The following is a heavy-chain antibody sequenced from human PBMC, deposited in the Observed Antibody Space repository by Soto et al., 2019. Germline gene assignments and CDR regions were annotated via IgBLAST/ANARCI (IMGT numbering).Heavy chain of an antibody. CDR2: IYSGGST. J-gene: IGHJ5*02. CDR3: AREALEYYDSSGYYYEAPWNWFDP. CDR1: GFTFSSYA. D-gene: IGHD3-22*01. Sequence: GGSLRLSCAASGFTFSSYAMSWVRQAPGKGLEWVSVIYSGGSTYYADSVKSRFTISRDNSKNTLYLQMNSLRAEDTAVYYCAREALEYYDSSGYYYEAPWNWFDPWGQGTLVTVSS. V-gene: IGHV3-53*01.